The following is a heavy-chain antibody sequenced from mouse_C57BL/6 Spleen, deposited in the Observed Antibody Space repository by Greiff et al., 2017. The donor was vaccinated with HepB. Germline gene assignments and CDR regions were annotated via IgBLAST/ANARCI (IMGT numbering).Heavy chain of an antibody. J-gene: IGHJ3*01. V-gene: IGHV1-59*01. CDR2: IDPSDSYT. CDR1: GYTFTSYW. CDR3: ARYPFYGNWFAY. D-gene: IGHD2-10*01. Sequence: QVQLQQPGAELVRPGTSVKLSCKASGYTFTSYWMHWVKQRPGQGLEWIGVIDPSDSYTNYNQKFKGKATLTVDTSSSTAYMQLSSLTSEDSAVYYCARYPFYGNWFAYWGQGTLVTVSA.